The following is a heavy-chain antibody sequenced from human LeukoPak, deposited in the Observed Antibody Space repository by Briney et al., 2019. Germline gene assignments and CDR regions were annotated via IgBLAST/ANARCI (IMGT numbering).Heavy chain of an antibody. J-gene: IGHJ4*02. V-gene: IGHV4-4*02. CDR1: GGSISSSNW. Sequence: SETLSLTCAVSGGSISSSNWWSWVRQPPGKGLEWIGEIYHSGSTNYNPSLKSRVTISVDKSKNQFSLKLSSVTAADTAVYYCARDGRGDCSGGSCYSDYWGQGTLVTVSS. CDR3: ARDGRGDCSGGSCYSDY. CDR2: IYHSGST. D-gene: IGHD2-15*01.